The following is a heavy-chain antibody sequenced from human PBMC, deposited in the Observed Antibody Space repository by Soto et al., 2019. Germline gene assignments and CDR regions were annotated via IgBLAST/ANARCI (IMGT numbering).Heavy chain of an antibody. D-gene: IGHD1-1*01. V-gene: IGHV4-30-2*01. CDR2: IYHSGST. Sequence: PSETLSLTCAVSGGSISSGGYSWSWIRQPPGKGLEWIGYIYHSGSTYYNPSLKSRVTISVDRSKNQFSLKLSSVTAADTAIYYCAKNGQLPYYYYGMDVWGQGTTVTVSS. CDR1: GGSISSGGYS. CDR3: AKNGQLPYYYYGMDV. J-gene: IGHJ6*02.